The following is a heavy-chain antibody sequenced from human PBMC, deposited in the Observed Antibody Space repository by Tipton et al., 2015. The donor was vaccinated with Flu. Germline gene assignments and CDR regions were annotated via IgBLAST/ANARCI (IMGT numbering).Heavy chain of an antibody. CDR3: ARGRGAAAGNFDY. CDR1: GGSISSYY. D-gene: IGHD6-13*01. V-gene: IGHV4-59*01. J-gene: IGHJ4*02. CDR2: IYYSGST. Sequence: TLSLTCTVSGGSISSYYWSWIRQSPGMGLEWIGYIYYSGSTNYNPSLKSRVTISFDTSKNQFSLKLSSVTAADTAVYYCARGRGAAAGNFDYWGQGTLVTVSS.